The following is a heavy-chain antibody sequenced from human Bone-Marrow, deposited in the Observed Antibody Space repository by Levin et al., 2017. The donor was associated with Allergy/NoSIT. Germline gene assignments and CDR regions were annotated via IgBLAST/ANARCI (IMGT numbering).Heavy chain of an antibody. J-gene: IGHJ4*02. V-gene: IGHV1-69*06. CDR3: ARDSIGEASGSFDF. CDR2: IVPLFGTA. Sequence: SVKVSCKASGSGFSSYIISWVRQAPGQGPEWMGGIVPLFGTANYAQTWQGRLIITADTSTNTAYMELIGLASEDTAVYYCARDSIGEASGSFDFWGQGTLVTVS. D-gene: IGHD3-22*01. CDR1: GSGFSSYI.